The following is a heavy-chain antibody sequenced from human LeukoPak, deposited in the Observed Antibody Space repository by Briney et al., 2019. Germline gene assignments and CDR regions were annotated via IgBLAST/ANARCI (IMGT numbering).Heavy chain of an antibody. V-gene: IGHV4-59*12. D-gene: IGHD6-13*01. J-gene: IGHJ5*02. CDR3: ARGPGYSSSWPRHLDP. CDR2: IYYSGST. CDR1: GGSISSYY. Sequence: PSETLSLTCTVSGGSISSYYWSWIRQPPGKGLEWIGYIYYSGSTNYNPSLKSRVTISVDTSKNQFSLKLSSVTAADTAVYYCARGPGYSSSWPRHLDPWGQGTLVTVSS.